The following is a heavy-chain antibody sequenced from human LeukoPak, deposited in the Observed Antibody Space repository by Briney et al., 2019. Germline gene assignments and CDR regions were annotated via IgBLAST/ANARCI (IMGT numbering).Heavy chain of an antibody. V-gene: IGHV1-18*01. CDR2: ISAYNGNT. CDR1: GYTFTSYG. CDR3: ARDLEGRGLGY. Sequence: ASVKVSCKASGYTFTSYGITWVRQAPGQGLEWMGWISAYNGNTHYEQKLQGRVTMTTDTSMSTAFMELRSLRSDDTAVYYCARDLEGRGLGYWGQGTLVTVSS. J-gene: IGHJ4*02.